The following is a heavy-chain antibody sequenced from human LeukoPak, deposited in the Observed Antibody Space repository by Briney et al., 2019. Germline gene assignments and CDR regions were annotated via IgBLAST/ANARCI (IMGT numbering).Heavy chain of an antibody. CDR2: IYHSRST. CDR1: GYSISSSYY. Sequence: SETLSLTRAVSGYSISSSYYWGWIRQPPGKGVEWIGSIYHSRSTFYNPSLKNRVTISGDTSKNQFSMKLSSVTAADTAVYYCARHASGYYGSGSSPPFDYWGQGTLVTVSS. J-gene: IGHJ4*02. D-gene: IGHD3-10*01. V-gene: IGHV4-38-2*01. CDR3: ARHASGYYGSGSSPPFDY.